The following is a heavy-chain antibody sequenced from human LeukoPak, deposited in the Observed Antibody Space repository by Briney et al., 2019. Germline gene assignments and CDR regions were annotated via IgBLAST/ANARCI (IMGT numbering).Heavy chain of an antibody. CDR2: INSDGSST. V-gene: IGHV3-74*01. J-gene: IGHJ4*02. D-gene: IGHD2-2*01. CDR3: ARGTRDCSRTTCYQPFDY. CDR1: GFTFSSYW. Sequence: PGGSLRLSCAASGFTFSSYWMHWVRQAPGKGLVWVSRINSDGSSTSYADSVKGRFTISGDKSKNTLYLQISSLRAEDTAVYYCARGTRDCSRTTCYQPFDYWGQGALVTVSS.